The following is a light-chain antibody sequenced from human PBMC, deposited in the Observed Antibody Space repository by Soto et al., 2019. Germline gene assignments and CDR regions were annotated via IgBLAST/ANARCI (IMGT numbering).Light chain of an antibody. J-gene: IGLJ1*01. CDR1: SSNIGAVYE. CDR3: QSYDSSLSGYV. CDR2: ENN. V-gene: IGLV1-40*01. Sequence: QAVLTQPPSVSAAPGRRVTISCTGSSSNIGAVYEAHWYQQVPGTAPKLLIYENNNRPSGVPVRFSGSRSGTSASLAITGLQAEDEAEYDCQSYDSSLSGYVFGTGTKVTVL.